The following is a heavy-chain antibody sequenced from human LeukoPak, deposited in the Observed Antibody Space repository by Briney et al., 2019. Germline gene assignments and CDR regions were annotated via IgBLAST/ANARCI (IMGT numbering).Heavy chain of an antibody. CDR1: GFTFKNYW. Sequence: PGGSLRLSCAASGFTFKNYWMHWVREAPGKGLVWGSRISKDGSTTNYADSVKGRFTISRDNAKNTLYLQMNSLTAEDTALYYCARGASSGYRIDYWGQGTLVTVSS. CDR2: ISKDGSTT. CDR3: ARGASSGYRIDY. D-gene: IGHD5-18*01. V-gene: IGHV3-74*01. J-gene: IGHJ4*02.